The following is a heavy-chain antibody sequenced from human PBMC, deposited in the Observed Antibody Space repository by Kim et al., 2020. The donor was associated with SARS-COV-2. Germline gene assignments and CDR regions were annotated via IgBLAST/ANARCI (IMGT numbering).Heavy chain of an antibody. CDR3: ARGVGGWSQCDY. J-gene: IGHJ4*02. CDR2: INTKSGKP. V-gene: IGHV7-4-1*02. Sequence: ASVKVSCKASGYSFITYSVDWVRQAPGQGPEWMGRINTKSGKPTYAPSLTGRFVFSLDTSVSTTYLQISNLESEDTAVYYCARGVGGWSQCDYWRQGTLVPVS. CDR1: GYSFITYS. D-gene: IGHD6-19*01.